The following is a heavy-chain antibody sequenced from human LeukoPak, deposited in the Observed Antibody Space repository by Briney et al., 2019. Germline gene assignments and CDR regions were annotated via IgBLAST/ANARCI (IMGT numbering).Heavy chain of an antibody. CDR3: AEEAGSWYEFDY. J-gene: IGHJ4*02. V-gene: IGHV3-9*01. CDR1: GFTFDDYA. D-gene: IGHD6-13*01. CDR2: ISWNSGSI. Sequence: PGRSLRLSCAASGFTFDDYAMHWVRQAPGKSLEWVSGISWNSGSIGYADSVKGRFTISRDNAKNSLYLQMNSLRAEDTALYYCAEEAGSWYEFDYWGQGTLVTVSS.